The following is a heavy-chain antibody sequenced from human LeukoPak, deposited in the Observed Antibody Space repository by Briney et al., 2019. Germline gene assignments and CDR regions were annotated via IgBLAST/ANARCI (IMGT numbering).Heavy chain of an antibody. CDR1: GGSISSYY. D-gene: IGHD5-18*01. CDR2: IYYSGST. V-gene: IGHV4-59*01. J-gene: IGHJ4*02. CDR3: ARGGYSYGEYFDY. Sequence: SETLSLTCTVSGGSISSYYWSWIRQPPGKGLDWIGYIYYSGSTNYKPPLKSRVTISVDTSKNQFSLKLRSVTAADTAVYYCARGGYSYGEYFDYWGQGTLVSVSS.